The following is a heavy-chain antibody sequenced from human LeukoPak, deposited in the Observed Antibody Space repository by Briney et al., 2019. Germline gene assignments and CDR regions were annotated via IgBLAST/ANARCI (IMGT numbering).Heavy chain of an antibody. CDR3: AIVVAARQGTIDP. V-gene: IGHV3-23*01. J-gene: IGHJ5*02. Sequence: GGPLRLSCAASGFTFSSYAMIGVRQAPGKGLECVAAISGSGGTTHYADSVKGRFTISRDNYKSTLYVQMNSLRAEDTAVYYCAIVVAARQGTIDPWGQGTLVTISS. CDR2: ISGSGGTT. CDR1: GFTFSSYA. D-gene: IGHD6-6*01.